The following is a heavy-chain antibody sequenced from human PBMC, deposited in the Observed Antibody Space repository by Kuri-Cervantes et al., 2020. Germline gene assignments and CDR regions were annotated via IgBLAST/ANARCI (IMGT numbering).Heavy chain of an antibody. CDR2: IYSGGST. Sequence: GGSLRLSCAASGFTVSSNYMSWVRQAPGKGLERVSVIYSGGSTYYADSVKGRFTISRDNSKNTLYLQMNSLRAEDTAVYYCAKGLLYCSSTSCYTVYYYYYGMDVWGQGTTVTVSS. J-gene: IGHJ6*02. V-gene: IGHV3-53*05. D-gene: IGHD2-2*02. CDR1: GFTVSSNY. CDR3: AKGLLYCSSTSCYTVYYYYYGMDV.